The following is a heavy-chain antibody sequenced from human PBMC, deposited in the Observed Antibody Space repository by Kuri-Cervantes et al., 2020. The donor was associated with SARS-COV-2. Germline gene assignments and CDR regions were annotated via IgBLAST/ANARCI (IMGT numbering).Heavy chain of an antibody. J-gene: IGHJ4*02. CDR2: INHSGST. V-gene: IGHV4-34*01. D-gene: IGHD7-27*01. Sequence: SETLSLTCAVYGGSFSGYYWSWIRQPPGKGLEWIGEINHSGSTNYNPSLKSRVTISVDTSKNQFSLKLSSVTAADTAXXYCARGPGHWGGFDYWGQGTLVTVSS. CDR3: ARGPGHWGGFDY. CDR1: GGSFSGYY.